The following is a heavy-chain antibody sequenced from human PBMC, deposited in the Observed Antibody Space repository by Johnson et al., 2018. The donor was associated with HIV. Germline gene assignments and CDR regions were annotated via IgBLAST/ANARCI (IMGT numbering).Heavy chain of an antibody. CDR2: IYTDGST. CDR3: ARGRLLDAFDI. V-gene: IGHV3-66*01. Sequence: EVQLVESGGGLVKPGGSLRLSCAASGFTFSDYYMSWIRQAPGKGLEWVAVIYTDGSTYYSDSVKGRFTISRDNSKKTLYLQMNNLRVEDTAMFFCARGRLLDAFDIWGQGTMVTVSS. D-gene: IGHD2-15*01. CDR1: GFTFSDYY. J-gene: IGHJ3*02.